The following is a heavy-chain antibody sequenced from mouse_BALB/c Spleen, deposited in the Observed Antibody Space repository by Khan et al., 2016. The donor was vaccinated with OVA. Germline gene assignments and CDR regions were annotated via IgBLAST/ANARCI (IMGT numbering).Heavy chain of an antibody. J-gene: IGHJ3*01. CDR2: INPNNGYT. CDR3: VRDGAYFRDGGWFSF. Sequence: QIQLVQSGAELARPGASVKMSCKTSGYTFSSYTIHWIKLRPGQGLEWIGYINPNNGYTNYNQKFKEKATLTADKSSTTVYMQLSSLTSDDSAMYKRVRDGAYFRDGGWFSFWGQGTLVTVSA. D-gene: IGHD1-2*01. CDR1: GYTFSSYT. V-gene: IGHV1-4*01.